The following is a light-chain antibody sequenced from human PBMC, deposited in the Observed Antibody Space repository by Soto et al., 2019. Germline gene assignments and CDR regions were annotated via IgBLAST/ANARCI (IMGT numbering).Light chain of an antibody. Sequence: QSALTQPASVSGSPGQSITISGTGTNSDVGGYNYVSWYQQYPGEAPKLMIYDVINRPSGVSNRFSGSKSGNTASLTISGLQAEDEADYYSGSYRTNSPYVFGTGTKVTVL. CDR1: NSDVGGYNY. J-gene: IGLJ1*01. CDR2: DVI. V-gene: IGLV2-14*01. CDR3: GSYRTNSPYV.